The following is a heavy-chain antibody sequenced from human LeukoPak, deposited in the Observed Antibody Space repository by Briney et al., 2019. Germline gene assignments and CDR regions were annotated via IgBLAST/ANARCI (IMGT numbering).Heavy chain of an antibody. CDR3: AKDHPVHEVWFENYFDY. CDR1: GFTFSSYA. D-gene: IGHD3-10*01. Sequence: GGSLRLSCAASGFTFSSYAMSWVRQAPGKGLEWVSAISGSGGSTYYADSVKGRFTISRDNSKNTLYLQMNSLRAEDTAVYYCAKDHPVHEVWFENYFDYWGQGTLVTVSS. J-gene: IGHJ4*02. V-gene: IGHV3-23*01. CDR2: ISGSGGST.